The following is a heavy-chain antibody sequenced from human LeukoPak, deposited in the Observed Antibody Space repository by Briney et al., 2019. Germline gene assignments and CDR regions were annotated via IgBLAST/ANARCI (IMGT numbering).Heavy chain of an antibody. D-gene: IGHD5-18*01. CDR1: GFTFSSYG. CDR2: IRYDGSNK. J-gene: IGHJ5*02. CDR3: ATYRQVKLPFEA. V-gene: IGHV3-30*02. Sequence: PGGSLRLSCAASGFTFSSYGMHWVRQAPGKGLEWVAFIRYDGSNKYYADSVRGRFTISRDNSRSTLFLQMNSLRGEDTAIYYCATYRQVKLPFEAWGQGTLVTVSS.